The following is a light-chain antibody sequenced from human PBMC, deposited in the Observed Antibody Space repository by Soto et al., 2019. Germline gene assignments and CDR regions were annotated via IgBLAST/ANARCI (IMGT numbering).Light chain of an antibody. Sequence: TQSPGPLSLSPGERATLSCSARQTDRSNYLAWYQQTPGQSPKLLIYSASSRATGVPDRFSGSGSGTDFTLTISRLEPEDFAVYYCQQYVNSPQTFGQGTKVDIK. V-gene: IGKV3-20*01. J-gene: IGKJ1*01. CDR1: QTDRSNY. CDR2: SAS. CDR3: QQYVNSPQT.